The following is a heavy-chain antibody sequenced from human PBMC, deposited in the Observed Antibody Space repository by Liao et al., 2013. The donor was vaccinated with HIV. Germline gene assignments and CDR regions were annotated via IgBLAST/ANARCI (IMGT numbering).Heavy chain of an antibody. V-gene: IGHV4-39*07. D-gene: IGHD3-3*01. CDR2: VYHNGRT. J-gene: IGHJ3*02. CDR3: ARAGGYYDFWSGSRTHGTFHI. Sequence: QVQLQESGPRLVKPSETLSLTCSVSGESMTGTGTYWAWIRQPPGKDLEWIGSVYHNGRTYYNPSLKSRVTISVDTSKNQFSLKLSSLTAADTAIYYCARAGGYYDFWSGSRTHGTFHIWGQGTMVTVSS. CDR1: GESMTGTGTY.